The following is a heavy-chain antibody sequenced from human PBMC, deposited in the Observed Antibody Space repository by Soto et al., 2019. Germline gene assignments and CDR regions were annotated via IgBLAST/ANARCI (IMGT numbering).Heavy chain of an antibody. V-gene: IGHV3-66*01. CDR3: ARDRACSGGSCYPNDAFDI. CDR2: IYSGGST. Sequence: VQLVESGGGLVQPGGSLRLSCAASGFTVSSNYMSWVRQAPGKGLEWVSVIYSGGSTYYADSVKGRFTISRDNSKNTLYLQMNSLRAEDTAVYYCARDRACSGGSCYPNDAFDIWGQGTMVTVSS. CDR1: GFTVSSNY. J-gene: IGHJ3*02. D-gene: IGHD2-15*01.